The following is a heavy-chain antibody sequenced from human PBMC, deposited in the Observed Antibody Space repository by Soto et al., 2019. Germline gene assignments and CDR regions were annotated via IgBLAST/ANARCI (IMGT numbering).Heavy chain of an antibody. CDR3: ARVVVWYSSVWYDQYFDY. J-gene: IGHJ4*02. D-gene: IGHD6-19*01. Sequence: QVQLVQSGAEVKKPGASVKVSCKASGYTFPIYYMHWVRQAPGQGLEWMGIINPSGGSTSYAQKFQGIVTMTRDTSTSTVYMELSSLRSEDPAVYYCARVVVWYSSVWYDQYFDYWGQGTLVTVSS. V-gene: IGHV1-46*01. CDR1: GYTFPIYY. CDR2: INPSGGST.